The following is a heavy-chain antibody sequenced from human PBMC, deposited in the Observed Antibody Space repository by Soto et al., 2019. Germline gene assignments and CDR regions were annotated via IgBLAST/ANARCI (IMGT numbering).Heavy chain of an antibody. D-gene: IGHD4-17*01. V-gene: IGHV3-30-3*01. CDR3: ARAAYHDYRGNSWFDP. Sequence: GGSLRLSCAASGFTFSSYAMHWVRQAPGKGLEWVAVISYDGSNKYYADSVKGRFTISRDNSKNTLYLQMNSLRAEDTAVYYCARAAYHDYRGNSWFDPWGQGTLVTVSS. J-gene: IGHJ5*02. CDR2: ISYDGSNK. CDR1: GFTFSSYA.